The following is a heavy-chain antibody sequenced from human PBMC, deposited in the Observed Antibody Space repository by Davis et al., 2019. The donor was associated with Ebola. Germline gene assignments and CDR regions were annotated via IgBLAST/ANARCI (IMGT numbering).Heavy chain of an antibody. D-gene: IGHD6-13*01. Sequence: PGESLKISCAASGFTFSDYYMSWIRQAPGKGLEWVSYITSNSRTTYYADSVKGRFTISRDNSKNTLYLQMNSLRAEDTAVYYCAKDLVQQQLVLFSPYPDYWGQGTLVTVSS. CDR3: AKDLVQQQLVLFSPYPDY. V-gene: IGHV3-11*01. CDR2: ITSNSRTT. CDR1: GFTFSDYY. J-gene: IGHJ4*02.